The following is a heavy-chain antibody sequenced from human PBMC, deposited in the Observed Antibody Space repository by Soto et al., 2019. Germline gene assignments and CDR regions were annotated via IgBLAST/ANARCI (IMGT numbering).Heavy chain of an antibody. CDR1: GGSISSYY. CDR2: IYTRGST. D-gene: IGHD3-22*01. CDR3: ARGRGYYDSSGYFIWYFDL. Sequence: QVQLQESGPGLVKPSETLSLTCTVSGGSISSYYWSWIRQPAGKGLEWIGRIYTRGSTNYNPSLKSRVTMSVDTSKNQFSLKLSSVTAADTAVYYCARGRGYYDSSGYFIWYFDLWGRGTLVSVSS. J-gene: IGHJ2*01. V-gene: IGHV4-4*07.